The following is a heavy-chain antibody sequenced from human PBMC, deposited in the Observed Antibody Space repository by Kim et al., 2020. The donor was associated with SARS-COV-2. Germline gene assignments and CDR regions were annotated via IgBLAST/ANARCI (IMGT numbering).Heavy chain of an antibody. CDR3: ARGSITMVRHYYYGMDV. Sequence: SQTLSLTCAISGDSVSSNSAAWNWIRQSPSRGLEWLGRTYYRSKWYNDYAVSVKSRITINPDTSKNQFSLQLNSVTPEDTAVYYCARGSITMVRHYYYGMDVWGQGTTVTVSS. J-gene: IGHJ6*02. D-gene: IGHD3-10*01. CDR2: TYYRSKWYN. V-gene: IGHV6-1*01. CDR1: GDSVSSNSAA.